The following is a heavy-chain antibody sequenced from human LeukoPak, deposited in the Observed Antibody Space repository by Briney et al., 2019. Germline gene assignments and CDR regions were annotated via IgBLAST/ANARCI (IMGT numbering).Heavy chain of an antibody. Sequence: PGGSLRLSCAASGFTFSSYDMHWVRHATGKGLEWVSAIGTAGDTYYPGSVKGRFTISRENAKNSLYLQMNSLRAGDTAVYYCAREGGPAAIRGYYYYGMDVWGQGTTVTVSS. CDR2: IGTAGDT. CDR3: AREGGPAAIRGYYYYGMDV. D-gene: IGHD2-2*02. CDR1: GFTFSSYD. V-gene: IGHV3-13*01. J-gene: IGHJ6*02.